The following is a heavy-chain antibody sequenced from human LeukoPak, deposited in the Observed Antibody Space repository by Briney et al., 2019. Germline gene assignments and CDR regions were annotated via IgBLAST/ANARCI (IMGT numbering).Heavy chain of an antibody. CDR3: VKSGTWADFDS. CDR1: GFTLSSYG. J-gene: IGHJ4*02. Sequence: GGSLRLSCSASGFTLSSYGMHWVRQAPGKGLEYVSGVSNKGGSTYYADSVKGRFTISRDNSKNTLHLQMSSLRADDTAVYYCVKSGTWADFDSWGQGTLVTVSS. CDR2: VSNKGGST. D-gene: IGHD1-26*01. V-gene: IGHV3-64D*09.